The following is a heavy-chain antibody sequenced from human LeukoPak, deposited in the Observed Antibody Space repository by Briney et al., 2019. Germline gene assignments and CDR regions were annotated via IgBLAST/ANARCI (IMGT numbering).Heavy chain of an antibody. V-gene: IGHV1-2*02. D-gene: IGHD1-14*01. CDR1: GGTFSSYA. Sequence: ASVKVSCKASGGTFSSYAISWVRQAPGQGLEWMGWIYPNSGVTNYAQNFQGRVTVTRDTSISTAYMDLSSLTSDDTAVYFCVRDVRAGRNDAFDIWGQGTMVTVSS. CDR2: IYPNSGVT. J-gene: IGHJ3*02. CDR3: VRDVRAGRNDAFDI.